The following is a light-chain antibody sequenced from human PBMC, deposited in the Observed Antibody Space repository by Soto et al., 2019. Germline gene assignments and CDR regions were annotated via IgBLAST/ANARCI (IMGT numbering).Light chain of an antibody. CDR2: GAS. CDR1: PRFRDHF. Sequence: EIVFAPSSGHLPLFSWESAPLFVRASPRFRDHFLPWYHEKPGQAPKLPIYGASTGATGIPDRFSGSGSGTDFTLTIIRLEPEDFAVYYCQQYGSSTPYTFGQGTKLEIK. J-gene: IGKJ2*01. V-gene: IGKV3-20*01. CDR3: QQYGSSTPYT.